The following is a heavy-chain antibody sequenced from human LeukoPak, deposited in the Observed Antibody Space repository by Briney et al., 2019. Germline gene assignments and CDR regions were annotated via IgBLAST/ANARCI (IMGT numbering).Heavy chain of an antibody. CDR3: TAYHYDILTGYSRPFDY. V-gene: IGHV4-61*08. CDR2: IYYSGNT. Sequence: SETLSLTCTVSGGSISSGGYYWSWIRQPPGKGLEWIGYIYYSGNTNYSPSLKSRVTISVDTSKNQFSLKLSSVTAADTAVYYCTAYHYDILTGYSRPFDYWGQGTLVTVSS. CDR1: GGSISSGGYY. D-gene: IGHD3-9*01. J-gene: IGHJ4*02.